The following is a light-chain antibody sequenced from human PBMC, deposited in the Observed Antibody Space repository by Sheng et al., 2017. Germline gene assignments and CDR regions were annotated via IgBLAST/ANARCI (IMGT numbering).Light chain of an antibody. CDR1: QSVNRN. CDR3: QQYNHWPLT. J-gene: IGKJ4*01. V-gene: IGKV3-15*01. Sequence: EIVLTQSPATLSVSPGERVTLSCRATQSVNRNLAWYQQKPGQAPRVLIYGASTRATGIPDRFSGSGSETEFTLTITSLQSEDFAFYYCQQYNHWPLTFGGGTKVEIK. CDR2: GAS.